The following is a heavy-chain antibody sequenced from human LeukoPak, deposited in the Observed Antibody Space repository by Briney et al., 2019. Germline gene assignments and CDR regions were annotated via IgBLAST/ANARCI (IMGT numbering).Heavy chain of an antibody. V-gene: IGHV3-30*04. CDR2: ISSDVSRQ. Sequence: PGGSLRLSCAASGFTFSSLAMHWVRQAPGKGLEWVAVISSDVSRQYYADSVKGRFTLSRDNSKSTLYLQMNSLRAEDTAVYYCAKDGGYDSIDYWGQGTLVTVSS. CDR1: GFTFSSLA. J-gene: IGHJ4*02. D-gene: IGHD5-12*01. CDR3: AKDGGYDSIDY.